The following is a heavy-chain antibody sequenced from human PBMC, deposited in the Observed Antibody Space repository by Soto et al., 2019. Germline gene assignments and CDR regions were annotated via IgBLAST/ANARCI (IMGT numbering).Heavy chain of an antibody. CDR1: GGTFSSYA. D-gene: IGHD6-19*01. J-gene: IGHJ6*02. Sequence: QVQLVQSGAEVKKPGSSVKVSCKASGGTFSSYAISWVRQAPGQGLEWMGGIIPIFGTANYAQKFQGRVSITADESTSTAYKELSSLRSEDKGVYYCACRAVAGHDLLYYHYYGMDVWGQGPTVTVSS. V-gene: IGHV1-69*01. CDR2: IIPIFGTA. CDR3: ACRAVAGHDLLYYHYYGMDV.